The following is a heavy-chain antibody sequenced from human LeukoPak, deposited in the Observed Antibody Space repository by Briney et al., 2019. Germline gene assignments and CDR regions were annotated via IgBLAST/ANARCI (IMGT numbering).Heavy chain of an antibody. J-gene: IGHJ4*02. D-gene: IGHD6-13*01. CDR1: GGSFSGYY. V-gene: IGHV4-34*01. Sequence: SETLSLTCAVYGGSFSGYYWSWIRQPPGKGLEWIGEINHSGSTNYNPSLKSRVTISVDTSKNQFSLKLSSVTAADTAVYYCARVRQQLVRIDYWGQGALVSVSS. CDR2: INHSGST. CDR3: ARVRQQLVRIDY.